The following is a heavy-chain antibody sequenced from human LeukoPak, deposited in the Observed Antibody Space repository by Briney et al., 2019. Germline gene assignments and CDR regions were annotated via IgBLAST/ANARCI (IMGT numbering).Heavy chain of an antibody. V-gene: IGHV3-30*02. Sequence: GGSLRLSCATSVFAFSSSGMHWVRQAPGKGLEGVAVIWYEGSNEYYADSVKGRFTISRDNSKNTLYLQMNSLRAEDTAVYYCAKDYGWNAIVRATAGFDFWGQGTLVTVSS. CDR3: AKDYGWNAIVRATAGFDF. D-gene: IGHD1-26*01. CDR1: VFAFSSSG. CDR2: IWYEGSNE. J-gene: IGHJ4*02.